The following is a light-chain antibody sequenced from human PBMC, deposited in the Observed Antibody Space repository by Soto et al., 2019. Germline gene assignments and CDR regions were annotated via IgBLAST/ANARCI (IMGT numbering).Light chain of an antibody. J-gene: IGKJ3*01. V-gene: IGKV3D-7*01. CDR3: QQDYNLPFT. CDR2: GAS. Sequence: EIVMTKSPATLSLSPGERATLSCRASQSVSSSYLSWYQQKPGQAPRLLIYGASTRATGIPARFSGSGSGTDFTLTISSLQPEDFAVYYCQQDYNLPFTFGPGTKVDIK. CDR1: QSVSSSY.